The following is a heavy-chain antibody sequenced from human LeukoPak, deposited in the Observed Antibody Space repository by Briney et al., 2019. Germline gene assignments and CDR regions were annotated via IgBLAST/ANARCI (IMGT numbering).Heavy chain of an antibody. D-gene: IGHD6-6*01. CDR1: GFTFSSYS. CDR3: ASGYEYSSLPSFDY. Sequence: GGSLRLSCAASGFTFSSYSMNWVRQAPGKGLEWVSYISSSSSTIYYADSVKGRFTISRDNAKNSLYLQMNSLRAEDTAVYYCASGYEYSSLPSFDYWGQGTLVTVSS. V-gene: IGHV3-48*01. CDR2: ISSSSSTI. J-gene: IGHJ4*02.